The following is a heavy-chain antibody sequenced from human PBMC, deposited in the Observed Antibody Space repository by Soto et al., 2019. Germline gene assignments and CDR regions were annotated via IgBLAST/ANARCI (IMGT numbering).Heavy chain of an antibody. Sequence: QVQLVQSGAEVKKPGASVKVSCKASGYTFTSYDINWVRQATRQGLEWMGWMNPNSGNTGYAQKFQGRVTMTRNTSLCSAYMELSSLSSEDTAVYSCAISTVTQFDYWGQGTLVTVSS. V-gene: IGHV1-8*01. J-gene: IGHJ4*02. CDR3: AISTVTQFDY. CDR1: GYTFTSYD. CDR2: MNPNSGNT. D-gene: IGHD4-17*01.